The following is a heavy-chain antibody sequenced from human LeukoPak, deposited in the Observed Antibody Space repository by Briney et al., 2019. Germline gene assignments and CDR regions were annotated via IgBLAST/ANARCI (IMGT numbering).Heavy chain of an antibody. CDR3: ARDAYPHYAFDI. CDR1: GFTFSSYS. J-gene: IGHJ3*02. CDR2: ISSSSSYI. Sequence: GGSLRLSCAASGFTFSSYSMNWVRQAPGKGLEWVSSISSSSSYIYYADSVKGRFTISRDNAKNSLYLQMNSLRAEDTAVYYCARDAYPHYAFDIWGQGTMVTVSS. D-gene: IGHD3-16*01. V-gene: IGHV3-21*01.